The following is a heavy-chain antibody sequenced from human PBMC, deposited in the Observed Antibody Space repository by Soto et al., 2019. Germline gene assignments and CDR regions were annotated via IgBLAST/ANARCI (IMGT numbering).Heavy chain of an antibody. CDR1: GGTFSSYA. V-gene: IGHV1-69*01. CDR3: ARSQGSSTSLEIYYYYDYGMDV. CDR2: IIPISGTA. Sequence: QVQLAQSGAEVKKPGSSVKVSCKASGGTFSSYAISCVRQAPGQGLEWMGGIIPISGTANYAQKFQGGVRITADESTSTACMELSSLRSEDTAVYYCARSQGSSTSLEIYYYYDYGMDVWGQGTTVTVSS. D-gene: IGHD2-2*01. J-gene: IGHJ6*02.